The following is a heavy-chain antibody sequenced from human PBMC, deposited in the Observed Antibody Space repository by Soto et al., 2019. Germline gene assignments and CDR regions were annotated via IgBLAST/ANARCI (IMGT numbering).Heavy chain of an antibody. D-gene: IGHD5-18*01. CDR2: INHSGST. J-gene: IGHJ6*02. CDR3: GRIRRDGYNSYYYYGMDV. CDR1: GYSISSGYY. Sequence: NPSETLSLTCAVSGYSISSGYYWDWIRQPTGKGLEWIGGINHSGSTNYNPPLKSRVTISVDTSKNQFSLKLSSVTAADKAVYYCGRIRRDGYNSYYYYGMDVWGQGTTVTVS. V-gene: IGHV4-38-2*01.